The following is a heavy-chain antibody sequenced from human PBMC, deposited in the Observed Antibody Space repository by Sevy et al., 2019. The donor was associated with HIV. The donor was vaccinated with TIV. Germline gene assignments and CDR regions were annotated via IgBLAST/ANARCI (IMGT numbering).Heavy chain of an antibody. CDR2: ISQSGGTT. Sequence: GGSLRLSCAASGFIFSSYEMSWVRQAPGKGLEWVSHISQSGGTTYCSDSVKCRFTISRDNAKNSLYLQMNSLRAEDTAIYYCARDLPPSATTVAHFDYWGQGTLVTVSS. CDR1: GFIFSSYE. D-gene: IGHD4-17*01. J-gene: IGHJ4*02. V-gene: IGHV3-48*03. CDR3: ARDLPPSATTVAHFDY.